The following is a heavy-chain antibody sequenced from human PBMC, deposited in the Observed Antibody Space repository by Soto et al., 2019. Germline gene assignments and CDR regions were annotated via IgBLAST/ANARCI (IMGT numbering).Heavy chain of an antibody. D-gene: IGHD2-21*02. V-gene: IGHV4-31*03. CDR1: GGSISSGGYY. CDR3: ASFTGRDDYYSGTDY. CDR2: IYYSGST. J-gene: IGHJ4*02. Sequence: QVQLQESGPGLVKPSQTLSLTCTVSGGSISSGGYYWSWIRQHPGKGLEWIGYIYYSGSTYYNPSLKSRVTISVDSSKTQFSRKLSSVTSADTAGYYCASFTGRDDYYSGTDYWGQGTLVTVST.